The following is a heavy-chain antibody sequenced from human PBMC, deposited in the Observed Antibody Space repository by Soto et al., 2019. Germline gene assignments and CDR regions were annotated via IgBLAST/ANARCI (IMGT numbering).Heavy chain of an antibody. CDR1: GGAFSGYY. CDR2: INHSGST. CDR3: ARVRGITIFGVVINFKNNWFDP. J-gene: IGHJ5*02. V-gene: IGHV4-34*01. Sequence: SETLSLTGAVYGGAFSGYYWSWIRQPPGKGLEWIGEINHSGSTNYNPSLKSRVTISVDTSKNQFSLKLSSVTAADTAVYYCARVRGITIFGVVINFKNNWFDPWGQGTLVTVSS. D-gene: IGHD3-3*01.